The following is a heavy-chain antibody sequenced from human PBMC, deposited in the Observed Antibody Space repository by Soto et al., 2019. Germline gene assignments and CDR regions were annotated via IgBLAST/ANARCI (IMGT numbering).Heavy chain of an antibody. Sequence: PGGSLRLSCAASGFTFSSYGMHWVRQAPGKGLEWVAVISYDGSNKYYADSVKGRFTISRDNSKNTLYLQMNSLRAEDTAVYYCAKDGLVGATTDYYYGMDVWGQGTTVTV. V-gene: IGHV3-30*18. CDR2: ISYDGSNK. CDR3: AKDGLVGATTDYYYGMDV. J-gene: IGHJ6*02. CDR1: GFTFSSYG. D-gene: IGHD1-26*01.